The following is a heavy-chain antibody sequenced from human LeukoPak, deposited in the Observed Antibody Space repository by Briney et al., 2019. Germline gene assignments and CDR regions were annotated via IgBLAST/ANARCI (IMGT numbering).Heavy chain of an antibody. CDR2: INHSGST. CDR3: ARIRFGELFDY. CDR1: GGSISSTNW. Sequence: PSGTLSLTCAVSGGSISSTNWWSWVRQPPGKGLEWIGEINHSGSTNYNPSLKSRVTISVDTSKNQFSLKLSSVTAADTAVYYCARIRFGELFDYWGQGTLVTVSS. D-gene: IGHD3-10*01. V-gene: IGHV4-4*02. J-gene: IGHJ4*02.